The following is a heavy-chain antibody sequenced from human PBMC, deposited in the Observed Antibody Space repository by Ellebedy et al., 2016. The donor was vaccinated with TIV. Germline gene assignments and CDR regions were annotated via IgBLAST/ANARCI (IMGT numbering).Heavy chain of an antibody. V-gene: IGHV5-51*01. CDR1: GYSFTSYW. D-gene: IGHD4-23*01. Sequence: GGSPRLSCKGSGYSFTSYWIGWVRQMPGKGLEWMGIIYPGDSDTRYSPSFQGQVTISADKSISTAYLQWSSLKASDTAMYYCARRKGTTVVTNDAFDIWGQGTMVTVSS. CDR3: ARRKGTTVVTNDAFDI. J-gene: IGHJ3*02. CDR2: IYPGDSDT.